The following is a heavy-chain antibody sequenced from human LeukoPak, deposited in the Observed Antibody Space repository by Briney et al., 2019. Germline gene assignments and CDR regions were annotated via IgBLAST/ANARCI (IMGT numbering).Heavy chain of an antibody. CDR2: ISSSSSTI. Sequence: GGSLRLSCAASGFTFSSYSMNWVRQAPGKGLEWVSYISSSSSTIYYADSVKGRFTISRDNAKNSLYLQMNSLRAEDTAVYCCARDGSSDSSGWYRYYYYYGMDVWGQGTTVTVSS. D-gene: IGHD6-19*01. CDR3: ARDGSSDSSGWYRYYYYYGMDV. J-gene: IGHJ6*02. CDR1: GFTFSSYS. V-gene: IGHV3-48*01.